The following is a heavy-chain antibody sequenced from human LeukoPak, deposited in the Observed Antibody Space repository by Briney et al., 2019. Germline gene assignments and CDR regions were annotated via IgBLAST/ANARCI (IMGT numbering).Heavy chain of an antibody. V-gene: IGHV1-8*03. CDR3: ARGVPLGFCTYGVCYPPYYFDY. CDR1: GYTFISYN. D-gene: IGHD2-8*01. J-gene: IGHJ4*02. Sequence: ASVKVSCKASGYTFISYNINWVRQAPGQGLEWMGWVNPRSGNAGYLQKFQGRLTITSDTSIDTAYMDLSSLSPEDTAVYYCARGVPLGFCTYGVCYPPYYFDYWGQGTLVIASS. CDR2: VNPRSGNA.